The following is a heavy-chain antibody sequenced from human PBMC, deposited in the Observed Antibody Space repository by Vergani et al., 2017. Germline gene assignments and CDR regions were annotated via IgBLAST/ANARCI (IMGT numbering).Heavy chain of an antibody. D-gene: IGHD6-13*01. V-gene: IGHV3-21*01. CDR2: ISSSSSYI. Sequence: EVQLVESGGGLVKPGGSLRLSCAASGFTFSSYSMNWVRQAPGKGLEWVSSISSSSSYIYYADSVKGRFTISRDNAKNSLYLQMNSLIAEDTAVYYCARDAQSSSWYSVDAFDIWGQGTMVTVSS. CDR3: ARDAQSSSWYSVDAFDI. CDR1: GFTFSSYS. J-gene: IGHJ3*02.